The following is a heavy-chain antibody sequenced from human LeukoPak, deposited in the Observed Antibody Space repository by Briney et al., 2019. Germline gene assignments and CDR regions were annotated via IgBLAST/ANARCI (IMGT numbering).Heavy chain of an antibody. J-gene: IGHJ3*02. Sequence: GGSLRLSCAASGFTFSSYAMSWVRQAPGKGLEWVSGISGSGGRTYYADSVKGRFTISRDNSKNTLYPQMNSLRAEDTAVYYCAKGYYDLLTGYYTDAFDIWGQGTMVTVSA. CDR1: GFTFSSYA. D-gene: IGHD3-9*01. V-gene: IGHV3-23*01. CDR3: AKGYYDLLTGYYTDAFDI. CDR2: ISGSGGRT.